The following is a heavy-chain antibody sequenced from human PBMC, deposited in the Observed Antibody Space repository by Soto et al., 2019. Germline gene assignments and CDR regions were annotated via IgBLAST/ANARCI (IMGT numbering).Heavy chain of an antibody. CDR2: IIPIFGTA. J-gene: IGHJ6*02. CDR1: GGTFSSYA. D-gene: IGHD6-13*01. V-gene: IGHV1-69*12. Sequence: QVQLVQSGAEVKKPGSSVKVSCKASGGTFSSYAISWVRQAPGQGLEWMGGIIPIFGTANYAQKFQGRVTITADESTSTADMERSSLRSEDTAVYYCARETYSSSWYRQYYYYGMDVWGQGTTVTVSS. CDR3: ARETYSSSWYRQYYYYGMDV.